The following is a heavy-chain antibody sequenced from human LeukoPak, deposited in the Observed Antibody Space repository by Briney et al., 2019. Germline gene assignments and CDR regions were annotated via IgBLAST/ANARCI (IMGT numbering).Heavy chain of an antibody. V-gene: IGHV1-18*01. Sequence: ASVKVSCKASGYTFTSYGISWVRQAPGQGLEWTGWISAYNGNTNYAQKLQGRVTMTTDTSTSTAYMELRSLRSDDTAVYYCARRAHYGDYDGIDYWGQGTLVTVSS. J-gene: IGHJ4*02. CDR1: GYTFTSYG. CDR3: ARRAHYGDYDGIDY. D-gene: IGHD4-17*01. CDR2: ISAYNGNT.